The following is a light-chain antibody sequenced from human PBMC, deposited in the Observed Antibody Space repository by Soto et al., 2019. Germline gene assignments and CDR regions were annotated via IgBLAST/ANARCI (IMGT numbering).Light chain of an antibody. CDR3: CSYAGTTSLV. J-gene: IGLJ2*01. CDR2: EGT. Sequence: QSVLTQPASVSGSPGQSITISCTGTSSDFGNYNLASWYQHHPGKAPNLLIYEGTKRPSGASNRFSGSKSANTASLTISGLQAEDEADYYCCSYAGTTSLVFGGGTKLTVL. V-gene: IGLV2-23*01. CDR1: SSDFGNYNL.